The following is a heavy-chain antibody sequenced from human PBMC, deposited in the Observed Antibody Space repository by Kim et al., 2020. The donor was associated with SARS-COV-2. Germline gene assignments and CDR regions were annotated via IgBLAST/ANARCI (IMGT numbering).Heavy chain of an antibody. Sequence: ARFTISRDNSKNTLYLQMNSLRAEDTAVYYCAKDGHCSGGSCYTAWYFDYWGQGTLVTVSS. V-gene: IGHV3-23*01. D-gene: IGHD2-15*01. CDR3: AKDGHCSGGSCYTAWYFDY. J-gene: IGHJ4*02.